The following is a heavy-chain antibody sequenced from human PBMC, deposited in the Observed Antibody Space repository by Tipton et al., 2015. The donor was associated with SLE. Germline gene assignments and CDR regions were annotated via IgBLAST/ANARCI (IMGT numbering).Heavy chain of an antibody. J-gene: IGHJ4*02. D-gene: IGHD3-3*01. CDR1: GFTFSSST. Sequence: LSLTCAASGFTFSSSTMHWVRQAPGRGLEWVAIISYDGDNQHYTDSVKGRFTISRDNSKNTLYLQMNSLRAEDTAVYYCASGAPYDFWSGYHLDYWGQGTLVTVSS. V-gene: IGHV3-30-3*01. CDR2: ISYDGDNQ. CDR3: ASGAPYDFWSGYHLDY.